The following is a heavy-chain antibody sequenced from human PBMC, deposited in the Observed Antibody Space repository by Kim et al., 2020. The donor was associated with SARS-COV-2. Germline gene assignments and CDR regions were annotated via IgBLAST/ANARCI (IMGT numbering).Heavy chain of an antibody. Sequence: SVKVSCKASGGTFSSYAISWVRQAPGQGLEWMGGIIPIFGTANYAQKFQVRVTITADESTSTAYMELSSLRSEDTAVYYCARVIPTAAGPNYFDYWGQGTLVTVSS. J-gene: IGHJ4*02. V-gene: IGHV1-69*13. CDR2: IIPIFGTA. CDR3: ARVIPTAAGPNYFDY. D-gene: IGHD6-13*01. CDR1: GGTFSSYA.